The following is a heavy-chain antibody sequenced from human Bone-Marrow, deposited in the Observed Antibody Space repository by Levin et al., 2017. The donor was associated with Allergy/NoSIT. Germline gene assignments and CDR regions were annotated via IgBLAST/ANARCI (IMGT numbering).Heavy chain of an antibody. V-gene: IGHV4-4*07. CDR1: GGSMSGGGSISGYY. CDR2: IYTTGTT. J-gene: IGHJ5*01. D-gene: IGHD1-26*01. CDR3: ARDALRRTGSYWGASPGGWIDS. Sequence: SETLSLTCIVSGGSMSGGGSISGYYWNWIRQPAGKGLEWIGHIYTTGTTKYNPSLKSRVTMSIDTFKNQLSLKLRSVTAADTAAYFCARDALRRTGSYWGASPGGWIDSWGQGIQVTVSS.